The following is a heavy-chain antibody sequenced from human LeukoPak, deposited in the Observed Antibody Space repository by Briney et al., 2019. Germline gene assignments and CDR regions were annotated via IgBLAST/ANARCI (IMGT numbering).Heavy chain of an antibody. CDR1: GFTFNTYG. V-gene: IGHV3-7*01. D-gene: IGHD3-3*01. Sequence: GGSLRLSCAASGFTFNTYGMSWVRQAPGKGLEWVANIKQDGSEKYYVDSVKGRFTISRDNAKNSLYLQMNSLRAEDTAVYYCASEYYDFWSGYFSDYYMDVWGKGTTVTVSS. CDR3: ASEYYDFWSGYFSDYYMDV. J-gene: IGHJ6*03. CDR2: IKQDGSEK.